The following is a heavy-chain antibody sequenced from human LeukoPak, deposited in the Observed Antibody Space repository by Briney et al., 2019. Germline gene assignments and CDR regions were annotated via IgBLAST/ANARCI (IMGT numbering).Heavy chain of an antibody. CDR1: GGSISSYY. Sequence: SETLSLTCTVSGGSISSYYWIWIRQPPGKGLEWIGHIYYSGSTNYNPSLKSRVTISIDTSKNQFSLKLSSVTAADTAVYYCARESTIQGAFDIWGQGTMVTVSS. J-gene: IGHJ3*02. D-gene: IGHD5-24*01. CDR3: ARESTIQGAFDI. V-gene: IGHV4-59*01. CDR2: IYYSGST.